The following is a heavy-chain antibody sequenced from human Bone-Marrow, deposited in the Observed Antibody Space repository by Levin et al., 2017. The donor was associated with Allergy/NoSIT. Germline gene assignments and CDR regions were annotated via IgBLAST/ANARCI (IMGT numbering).Heavy chain of an antibody. CDR1: EYDFNTYW. CDR3: ARHRKQLWPPTASFDY. D-gene: IGHD5-18*01. CDR2: IYPGDSDS. J-gene: IGHJ4*02. Sequence: KVSCKGSEYDFNTYWIGWVRQLPGKGLEWMGTIYPGDSDSTYSPAFQGHVTFSVDKSTTTAYLEWRSLKASDTALYFCARHRKQLWPPTASFDYWGQGTLVTVSS. V-gene: IGHV5-51*01.